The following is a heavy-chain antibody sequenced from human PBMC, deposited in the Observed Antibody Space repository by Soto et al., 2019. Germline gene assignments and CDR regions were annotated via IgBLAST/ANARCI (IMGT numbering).Heavy chain of an antibody. D-gene: IGHD5-12*01. CDR1: GYTFTSYA. V-gene: IGHV1-3*01. J-gene: IGHJ4*02. CDR2: INVGNGNT. Sequence: ASVKASCKASGYTFTSYAIHWVRQAPGQRLEWMGWINVGNGNTKYSQKFQGRVTLTRDTPGNTAYLELNSLISEDTAVYYCARESDSGYIFDYWGQGTLVTVSS. CDR3: ARESDSGYIFDY.